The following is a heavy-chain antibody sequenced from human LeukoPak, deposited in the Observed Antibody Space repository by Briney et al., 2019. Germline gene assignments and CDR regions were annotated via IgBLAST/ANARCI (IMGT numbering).Heavy chain of an antibody. CDR1: GDSVSSNSAA. J-gene: IGHJ5*02. D-gene: IGHD5-24*01. CDR3: GRDTHNWRDLQTEGFDP. V-gene: IGHV6-1*01. Sequence: KRSQTLSLTCAISGDSVSSNSAAWNWIRQSPSRGLEWLGRTYYRSKWYNDYAVSVRSRITVNPDTSKNQFSLHLKSLTPEDTAVYYCGRDTHNWRDLQTEGFDPWGQGTLVIVSS. CDR2: TYYRSKWYN.